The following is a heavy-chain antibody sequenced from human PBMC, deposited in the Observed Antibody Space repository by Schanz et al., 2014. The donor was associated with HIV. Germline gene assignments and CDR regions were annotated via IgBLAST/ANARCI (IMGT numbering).Heavy chain of an antibody. CDR3: ARDKSNLGMDS. J-gene: IGHJ5*01. CDR1: GFSLGDYY. CDR2: ITNSGNCM. V-gene: IGHV3-11*01. Sequence: QEQLVESGGGSVKPGGSLRLSCAASGFSLGDYYMSWIRQAPGKGLESISYITNSGNCMNYADSVKGRFTTSRDNAKNSLYLQMNTLRADDTAVYYCARDKSNLGMDSWGQGTLVTVSS.